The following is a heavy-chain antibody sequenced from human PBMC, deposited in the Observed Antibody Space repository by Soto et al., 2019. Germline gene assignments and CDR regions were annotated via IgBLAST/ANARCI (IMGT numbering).Heavy chain of an antibody. CDR1: GGSFSGYY. D-gene: IGHD6-19*01. CDR3: ARGGGRQWRMGRPTFQH. V-gene: IGHV4-34*01. J-gene: IGHJ1*01. Sequence: SETLSLTCAVYGGSFSGYYWSWIRQPPGKGLEWIGEINHSGSTNYSPSLKSRVTISVDTSKNQFSLKLSSVTAADTAVYYCARGGGRQWRMGRPTFQHWGQGTLVTVSS. CDR2: INHSGST.